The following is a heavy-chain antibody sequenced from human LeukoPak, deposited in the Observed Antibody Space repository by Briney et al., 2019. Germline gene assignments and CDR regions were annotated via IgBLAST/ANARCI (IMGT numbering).Heavy chain of an antibody. D-gene: IGHD6-6*01. J-gene: IGHJ6*03. CDR2: IYTSGST. Sequence: SQTLSLTCTVSGGSISSGSYYWSWIRQPAGKGLEWVGRIYTSGSTNYNPSLKSRVTISVDTSKNQFSLKLSSVTAADTAVYYCARDRREYSSSPSYYYYYMDVWGKGTTVTVSS. CDR1: GGSISSGSYY. V-gene: IGHV4-61*02. CDR3: ARDRREYSSSPSYYYYYMDV.